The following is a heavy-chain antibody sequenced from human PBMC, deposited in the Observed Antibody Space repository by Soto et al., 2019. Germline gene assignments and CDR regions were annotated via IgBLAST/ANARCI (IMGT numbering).Heavy chain of an antibody. J-gene: IGHJ4*02. CDR2: INAGNGNT. D-gene: IGHD6-19*01. CDR3: ARDPNLNFIAVAGTPFDY. CDR1: GYTFTSYA. Sequence: ASVKVSCKASGYTFTSYAMHWVRQAPGQRLEWMGWINAGNGNTKYSQKFQGRVTITWDTSASTAYMELSSLRSEDTAVYYCARDPNLNFIAVAGTPFDYWGQGTLVTVSS. V-gene: IGHV1-3*01.